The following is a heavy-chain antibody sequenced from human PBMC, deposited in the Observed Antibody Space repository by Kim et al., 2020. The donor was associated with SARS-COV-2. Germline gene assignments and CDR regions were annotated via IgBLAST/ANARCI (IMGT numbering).Heavy chain of an antibody. J-gene: IGHJ1*01. CDR1: GYTFTSYY. Sequence: ASVKVSCKASGYTFTSYYMHWVRQAPGQGLEWMGIINPSGGSTSYAQKFQGRVTMTRDTSTSTVYMELSSLRSEDTAVYYCARDHYYDSSGYYPPFGFQHWGQGTLVTVSS. CDR2: INPSGGST. D-gene: IGHD3-22*01. CDR3: ARDHYYDSSGYYPPFGFQH. V-gene: IGHV1-46*01.